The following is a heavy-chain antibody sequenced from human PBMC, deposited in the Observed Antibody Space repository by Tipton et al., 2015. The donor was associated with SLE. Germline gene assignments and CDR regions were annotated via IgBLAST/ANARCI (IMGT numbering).Heavy chain of an antibody. J-gene: IGHJ4*02. V-gene: IGHV3-66*01. CDR3: ARAIKEHYYGSGSYYFDY. Sequence: TLSLTCAVSGFTVSYNYMTWVRQAPGKGLEWVSVIYSGGSTYYADSVKGRFTISRDNSKNTLYLQMNSLRAEDTAVYYCARAIKEHYYGSGSYYFDYWGQGTLVTVSS. CDR1: GFTVSYNY. D-gene: IGHD3-10*01. CDR2: IYSGGST.